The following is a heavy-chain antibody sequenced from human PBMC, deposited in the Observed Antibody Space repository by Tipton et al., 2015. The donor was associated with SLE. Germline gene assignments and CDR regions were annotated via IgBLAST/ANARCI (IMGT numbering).Heavy chain of an antibody. D-gene: IGHD3-3*01. CDR3: AKDMKYDFWSGYPLDY. V-gene: IGHV3-23*01. CDR2: ISGSGGST. J-gene: IGHJ4*02. CDR1: GFTLSSYA. Sequence: SLRLSCAASGFTLSSYAMSWVRQAPGKGLEWVSAISGSGGSTYYADSVKGRFTISRDNSKNTLYLQMNSLRAEDTAVYYCAKDMKYDFWSGYPLDYWGQGTLVTVSS.